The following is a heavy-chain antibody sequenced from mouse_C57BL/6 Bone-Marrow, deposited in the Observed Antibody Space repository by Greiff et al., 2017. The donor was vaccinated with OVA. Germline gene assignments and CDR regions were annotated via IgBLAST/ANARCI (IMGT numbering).Heavy chain of an antibody. CDR1: GFTFSDYG. CDR2: ISNLAYSI. Sequence: EVMLVESGGGLVQPGGSLKLSCAASGFTFSDYGMAWVRQAPRKGPEWVAFISNLAYSIYYADTVTGRFTISRENAKNTLYLEISSLRSEDTAMYYCARGGIYYGNDDFAYWGQGTLVTVSA. D-gene: IGHD2-2*01. J-gene: IGHJ3*01. CDR3: ARGGIYYGNDDFAY. V-gene: IGHV5-15*01.